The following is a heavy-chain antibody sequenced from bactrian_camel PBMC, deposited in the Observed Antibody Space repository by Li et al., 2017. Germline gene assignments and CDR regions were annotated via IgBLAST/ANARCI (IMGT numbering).Heavy chain of an antibody. D-gene: IGHD7*01. CDR1: GYTLPMN. J-gene: IGHJ4*01. CDR3: GADTRYGTYCSANIQYEPEF. V-gene: IGHV3S55*01. CDR2: IDTEGTV. Sequence: HVQLVESGGDSVQAGESLRLSCVASGYTLPMNMGWFRRLPGQEREALATIDTEGTVTYVDSVKGRFTISIDNAKDTLTLQMNSLKPEDTAMYYCGADTRYGTYCSANIQYEPEFRGQGTQVTVSS.